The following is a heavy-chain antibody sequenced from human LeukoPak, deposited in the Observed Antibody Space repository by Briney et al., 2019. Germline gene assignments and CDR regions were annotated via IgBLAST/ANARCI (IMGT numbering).Heavy chain of an antibody. Sequence: SETLSLTCAVSGASFSGFFWSWTRQPPGKGLEWIGEINHSGSTNYNPSLKSRVTISVDTSKNQFSLKLSSVTAADTAVYYCARRGSFNWFDPWGQGTLVTVSS. J-gene: IGHJ5*02. D-gene: IGHD1-26*01. CDR2: INHSGST. CDR1: GASFSGFF. V-gene: IGHV4-34*09. CDR3: ARRGSFNWFDP.